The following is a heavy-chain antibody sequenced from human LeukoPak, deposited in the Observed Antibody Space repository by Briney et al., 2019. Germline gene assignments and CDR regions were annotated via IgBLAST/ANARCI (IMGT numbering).Heavy chain of an antibody. CDR3: ARTPPWGSYFDY. V-gene: IGHV2-70*04. CDR2: IDWDDDK. D-gene: IGHD7-27*01. Sequence: ESGPALVKPTQTLTLTCTFSGFSLSTSGMRVSWIRQPPGKALEWLARIDWDDDKFYSTSLKTRLTISKGTSKNQVVLTMTNMDPVDTATYYCARTPPWGSYFDYWGQGTLVTVSS. J-gene: IGHJ4*02. CDR1: GFSLSTSGMR.